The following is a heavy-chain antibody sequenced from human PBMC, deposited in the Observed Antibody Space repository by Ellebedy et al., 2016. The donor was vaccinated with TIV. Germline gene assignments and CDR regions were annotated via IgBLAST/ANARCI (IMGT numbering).Heavy chain of an antibody. CDR1: GFTFNSYW. J-gene: IGHJ3*02. V-gene: IGHV3-7*01. CDR3: ATDGSYGDYRSPTHAFVM. Sequence: GGSLRLSCAASGFTFNSYWMTWVRQAPGKGLEWVANINQDGSDTNYVDSLRGRFTISRDNAKNSMYLLMNSLKGEDTAVYYCATDGSYGDYRSPTHAFVMWGQGTVVTVSS. CDR2: INQDGSDT. D-gene: IGHD4-17*01.